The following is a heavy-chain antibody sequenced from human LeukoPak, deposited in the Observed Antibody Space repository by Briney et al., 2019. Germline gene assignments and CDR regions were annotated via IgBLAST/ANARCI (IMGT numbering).Heavy chain of an antibody. Sequence: GGSLRLSCAASGFTVSSNYMSWVRQAPGKGLEWVSVIYSGGSTYYADSVKGRFTISRDNSKNTLYLQMNSLRAEDTAVCYCASYSGSYGWFDPWGQGTLVTVSS. CDR2: IYSGGST. D-gene: IGHD1-26*01. CDR1: GFTVSSNY. CDR3: ASYSGSYGWFDP. J-gene: IGHJ5*02. V-gene: IGHV3-66*02.